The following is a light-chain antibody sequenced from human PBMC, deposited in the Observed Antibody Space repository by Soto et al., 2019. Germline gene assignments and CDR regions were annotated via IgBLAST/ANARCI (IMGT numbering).Light chain of an antibody. J-gene: IGLJ2*01. CDR1: SSNIGSNS. CDR2: SSN. V-gene: IGLV1-44*01. Sequence: QSVLTQSPSASGTPGPRVTISCSGSSSNIGSNSVNWYQQLPGTAPKLLMYSSNQRPSGVPDRFSGSKSGTSASLAISGLQSEDEADYYCAAWDDSLNGVVFGGGTKLTVL. CDR3: AAWDDSLNGVV.